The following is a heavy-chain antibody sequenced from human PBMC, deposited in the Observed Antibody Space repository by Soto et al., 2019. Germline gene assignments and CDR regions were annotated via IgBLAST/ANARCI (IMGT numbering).Heavy chain of an antibody. D-gene: IGHD1-26*01. Sequence: QVQLQESGPGLVKPSGTLSLTCAVSGGSISSSNWWSWVRQPPGKGLEWIGEIYHSGSTNYNPSLKSRVTISVDKSKNQFSLKLSSVTAADTAVYYCARVGVVRGGYRLPVPSSFDYWGQGTLVTVSS. CDR2: IYHSGST. CDR1: GGSISSSNW. V-gene: IGHV4-4*02. J-gene: IGHJ4*02. CDR3: ARVGVVRGGYRLPVPSSFDY.